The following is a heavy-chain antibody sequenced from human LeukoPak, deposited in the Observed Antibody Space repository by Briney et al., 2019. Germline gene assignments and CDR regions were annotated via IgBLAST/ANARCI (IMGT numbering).Heavy chain of an antibody. CDR1: GGSISSSSYY. CDR2: IYTGGST. D-gene: IGHD5-18*01. Sequence: SETLSLTCTVSGGSISSSSYYWSWIRQPAGKGLEWIGRIYTGGSTNYNASLKSRVTISVDTSKNQFSLKLNSVTAADTAVYYCARASPGGYSYGFDAFDIWGQGTMVTVSS. J-gene: IGHJ3*02. CDR3: ARASPGGYSYGFDAFDI. V-gene: IGHV4-61*02.